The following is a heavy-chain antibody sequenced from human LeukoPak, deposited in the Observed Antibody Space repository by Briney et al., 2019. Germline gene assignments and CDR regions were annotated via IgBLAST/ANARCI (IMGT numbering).Heavy chain of an antibody. Sequence: PSETLSLTCAVSGGSISSGGYSWSWIRQPPGKGLEWIGYIYHSGSTYYNPSLKSRVTISVDTSKNQFSLKLSSVTAADTAVYYCARDPRTTTYDAFDIWGQGTMVTVSS. CDR1: GGSISSGGYS. J-gene: IGHJ3*02. CDR3: ARDPRTTTYDAFDI. V-gene: IGHV4-30-2*01. CDR2: IYHSGST. D-gene: IGHD1-14*01.